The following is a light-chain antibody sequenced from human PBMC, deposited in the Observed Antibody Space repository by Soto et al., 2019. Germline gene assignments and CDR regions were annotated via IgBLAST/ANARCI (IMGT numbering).Light chain of an antibody. Sequence: EIVLTQSPGTLSLSPGERATLSCRASQSVNSNYLAWYQQKPGQAPRLLIYGASNRATGILDRFTGSGSGTDFTLTISRLEPEDFAVYYCQQCGGSPLYTFGQGTKLEIK. V-gene: IGKV3-20*01. CDR3: QQCGGSPLYT. CDR1: QSVNSNY. J-gene: IGKJ2*01. CDR2: GAS.